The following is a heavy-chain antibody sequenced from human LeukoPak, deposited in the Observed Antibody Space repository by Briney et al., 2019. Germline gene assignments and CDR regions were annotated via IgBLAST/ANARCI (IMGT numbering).Heavy chain of an antibody. CDR3: ARDHNWAFDY. CDR1: GFIFSSYS. CDR2: IGLASGFT. V-gene: IGHV3-48*04. D-gene: IGHD1-20*01. J-gene: IGHJ4*02. Sequence: QPGGSLRLSCAASGFIFSSYSMNWVRQAPGRGLEWISYIGLASGFTSYADSVKGRFTISSDTARNSLYLHMHSLRAEDTAVYYCARDHNWAFDYWGQGALVTVSS.